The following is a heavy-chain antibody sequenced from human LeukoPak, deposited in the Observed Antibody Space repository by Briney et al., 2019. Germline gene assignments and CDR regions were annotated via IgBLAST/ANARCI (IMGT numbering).Heavy chain of an antibody. V-gene: IGHV1-24*01. D-gene: IGHD2-21*02. J-gene: IGHJ4*02. CDR3: ARPSNGDCSMPLDY. Sequence: ASVTVSCKVSGYTLTELSMHWVRQAPGKGLEWMGGFDPEDGETIYAQKFQGRVTMTEDTSTDTAYMELSSLRSEDTAVYYCARPSNGDCSMPLDYWGQGTLVTVSS. CDR2: FDPEDGET. CDR1: GYTLTELS.